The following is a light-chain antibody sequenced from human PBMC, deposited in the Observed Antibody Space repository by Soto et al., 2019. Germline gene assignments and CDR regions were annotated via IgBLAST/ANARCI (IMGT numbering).Light chain of an antibody. CDR3: CSYASSTSVI. Sequence: QSALTQPASVSGSPGQSITISCTGTSSDVGSYNLVSWYQQHPGKAPEFIIYEVSKRPSGVSNRFSGSKSGNTASLTISGLQAEDEADYYCCSYASSTSVIFGGGTKVTVL. CDR2: EVS. J-gene: IGLJ2*01. V-gene: IGLV2-23*02. CDR1: SSDVGSYNL.